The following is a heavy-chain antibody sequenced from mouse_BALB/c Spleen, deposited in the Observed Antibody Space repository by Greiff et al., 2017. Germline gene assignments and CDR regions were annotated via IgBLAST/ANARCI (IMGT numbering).Heavy chain of an antibody. D-gene: IGHD2-14*01. CDR1: GFSLTSYG. CDR3: ARNSLYYRYDVPFAY. V-gene: IGHV2-2*02. Sequence: VQLQQSGPGLVQPSQSLSITCTVSGFSLTSYGVHWVRQSPGKGLEWLGVIWSGGSTDYNAAFISRLSISKDNSKSQVFFKMNSLQANDTAIYYCARNSLYYRYDVPFAYWGQGTLVTVSA. CDR2: IWSGGST. J-gene: IGHJ3*01.